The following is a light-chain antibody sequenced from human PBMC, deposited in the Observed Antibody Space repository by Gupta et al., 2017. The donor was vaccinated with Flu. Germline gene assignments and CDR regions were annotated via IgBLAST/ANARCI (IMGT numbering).Light chain of an antibody. J-gene: IGLJ3*02. Sequence: SYELTPTPSVSVSPGQTASITCSGDKLGDKYACWYQQKPGQSPVLVIYQDSKRPSGIPERFSGSNSGNTATLTISGTQAMDEADYYCQAWDSSTAWVFGGGTKLTVL. CDR2: QDS. CDR1: KLGDKY. CDR3: QAWDSSTAWV. V-gene: IGLV3-1*01.